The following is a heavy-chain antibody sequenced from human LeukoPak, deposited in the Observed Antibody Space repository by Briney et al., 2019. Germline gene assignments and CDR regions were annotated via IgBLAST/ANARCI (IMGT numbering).Heavy chain of an antibody. V-gene: IGHV3-21*01. CDR2: ISSSSSYI. D-gene: IGHD6-13*01. CDR3: ARGRGYSSSMGDY. Sequence: GGSLRLSCAASGFTVSSNYMSWVRQAPGKGLEWVSSISSSSSYIYYADSVKGRFTISRDNAKNSLYLQMNSLRAEDTAVYYCARGRGYSSSMGDYWGQGTLVTVSS. J-gene: IGHJ4*02. CDR1: GFTVSSNY.